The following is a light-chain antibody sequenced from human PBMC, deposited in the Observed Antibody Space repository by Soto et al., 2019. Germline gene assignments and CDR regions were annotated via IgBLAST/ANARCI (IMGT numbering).Light chain of an antibody. CDR1: QSVSSSY. CDR3: QQYGSSVT. Sequence: EPVLTQSPGTRSLSPGERATLSCMSSQSVSSSYLAWYQQKPGQAPRLLIYGASSRATGIPDRFSGSGSGTDFTLTISRLEPEDFAVYYCQQYGSSVTFGQGTKVDIK. CDR2: GAS. J-gene: IGKJ1*01. V-gene: IGKV3-20*01.